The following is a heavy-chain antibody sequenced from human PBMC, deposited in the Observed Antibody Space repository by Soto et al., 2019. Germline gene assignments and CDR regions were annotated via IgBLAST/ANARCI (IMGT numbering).Heavy chain of an antibody. J-gene: IGHJ6*02. CDR3: ARDVPPGRGSPNFYYYGMDV. CDR2: IYYSGSN. D-gene: IGHD3-10*01. Sequence: QVQLQESGPGLVKPSQTLSLTCTVSGGSISSGDYYWSWIRQHPGKGLEWIGYIYYSGSNYYNPSLKRRVTISVDTSKNQFSLKLSSVTAADTAVYYCARDVPPGRGSPNFYYYGMDVWGQGATVTVSS. V-gene: IGHV4-31*03. CDR1: GGSISSGDYY.